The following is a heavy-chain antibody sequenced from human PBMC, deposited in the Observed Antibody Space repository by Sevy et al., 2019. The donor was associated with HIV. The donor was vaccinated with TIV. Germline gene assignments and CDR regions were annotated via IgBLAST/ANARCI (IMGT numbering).Heavy chain of an antibody. V-gene: IGHV3-21*01. CDR3: AREGDILTGHYIYRDFDY. CDR1: GFSFSNYN. CDR2: ISSSSIYI. D-gene: IGHD3-9*01. J-gene: IGHJ4*02. Sequence: GGSLRLSCTASGFSFSNYNMNWVRQAPGKGLEWVSSISSSSIYIYDADSVKGRFTISRDNAKNSLYLQMNSLRAEDTAVYYCAREGDILTGHYIYRDFDYWGQGTLVTVSS.